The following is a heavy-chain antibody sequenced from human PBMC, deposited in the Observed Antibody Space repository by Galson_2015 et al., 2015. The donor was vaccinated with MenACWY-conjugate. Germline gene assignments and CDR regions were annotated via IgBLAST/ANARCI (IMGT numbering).Heavy chain of an antibody. D-gene: IGHD6-19*01. CDR2: VIPALGTA. CDR1: GGSFTTYT. Sequence: SVKVSCKASGGSFTTYTISWVRQAPGQGLEWMGRVIPALGTANYAQEFQGRVTIAADKSTSTVYMDLSSLRSEDTAVYYCARGQQWGDYLDSWGQGTLVIVSS. V-gene: IGHV1-69*08. J-gene: IGHJ4*02. CDR3: ARGQQWGDYLDS.